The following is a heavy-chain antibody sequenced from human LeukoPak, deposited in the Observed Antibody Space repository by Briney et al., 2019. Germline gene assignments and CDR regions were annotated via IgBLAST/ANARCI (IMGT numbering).Heavy chain of an antibody. CDR1: GGSVSSVSSY. J-gene: IGHJ4*02. D-gene: IGHD3-10*01. Sequence: SETLSLTCTVSGGSVSSVSSYWSWVRQPAGKGLEWIGRIYTSGITDYNPSLKSRVTISLDTSKNQFSLNLTSVTAADTAVYYCASFPMVRGVIAYWGQGTLVTVSS. CDR2: IYTSGIT. CDR3: ASFPMVRGVIAY. V-gene: IGHV4-61*02.